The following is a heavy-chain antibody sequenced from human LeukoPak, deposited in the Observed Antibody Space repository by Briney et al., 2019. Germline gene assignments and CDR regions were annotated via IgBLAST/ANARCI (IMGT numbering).Heavy chain of an antibody. CDR1: GGSISSYY. Sequence: SETLSLTCAVYGGSISSYYWSWIRQPPGKGLEWIGYIHYSGSTNYNPSLKSRVTISVDTSKNQFSLKLSSVTAADTAVYYCARTTEEGYTYGYFYYYYMDVWGKGTTVTISS. J-gene: IGHJ6*03. D-gene: IGHD5-18*01. V-gene: IGHV4-59*01. CDR2: IHYSGST. CDR3: ARTTEEGYTYGYFYYYYMDV.